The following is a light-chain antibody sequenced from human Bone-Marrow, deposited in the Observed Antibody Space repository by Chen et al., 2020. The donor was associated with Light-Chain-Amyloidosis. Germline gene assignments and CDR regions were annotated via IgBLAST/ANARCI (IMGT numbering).Light chain of an antibody. CDR2: DAS. J-gene: IGKJ1*01. CDR3: LQYRSYSWT. Sequence: DIQMTQSPSTLSASVGDRVTITCRASQTINNWLAWYQQKPGKAPKLLIFDASSLESGVPSRFSGRGSGTQFTLAISSLQHDDFATYHCLQYRSYSWTFGQGTKVEIK. V-gene: IGKV1-5*01. CDR1: QTINNW.